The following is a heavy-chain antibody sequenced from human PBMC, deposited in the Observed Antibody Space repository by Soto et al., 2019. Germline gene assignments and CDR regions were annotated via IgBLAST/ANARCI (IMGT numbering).Heavy chain of an antibody. Sequence: QVQLVQSGAEVKKPGASVQVSCKASGYTFTSYDINWVRQATGQGLERMGWMNPNSGNTGNAQKFQGRVTMTRNTSISTAYMELSSLRSEEPAVYYCARGWQLLRGTWFDPWGQGPLVTVSS. CDR1: GYTFTSYD. D-gene: IGHD2-15*01. CDR3: ARGWQLLRGTWFDP. V-gene: IGHV1-8*01. J-gene: IGHJ5*02. CDR2: MNPNSGNT.